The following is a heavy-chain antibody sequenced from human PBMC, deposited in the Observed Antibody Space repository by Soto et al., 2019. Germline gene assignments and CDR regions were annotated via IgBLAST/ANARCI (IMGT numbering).Heavy chain of an antibody. Sequence: QSGRSLRLSCEASGFPFSSYCIHWVRQAPGKGLEWLAIIWNDGSNEYYADSVKGRFTISRDNSKNTVYMQVSNLRAEDTAVYFCARDENASGRYSDSWGQVTLVAVSA. V-gene: IGHV3-33*01. J-gene: IGHJ4*02. D-gene: IGHD3-3*01. CDR2: IWNDGSNE. CDR3: ARDENASGRYSDS. CDR1: GFPFSSYC.